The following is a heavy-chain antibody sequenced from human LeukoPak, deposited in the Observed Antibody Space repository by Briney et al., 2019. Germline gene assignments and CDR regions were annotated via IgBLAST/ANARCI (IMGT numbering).Heavy chain of an antibody. CDR2: IYYSGST. CDR1: GSSISRYY. D-gene: IGHD6-13*01. J-gene: IGHJ5*02. V-gene: IGHV4-59*01. CDR3: AREAIAAAGP. Sequence: SETLSVTCTVSGSSISRYYWSWIRQPPGKGLEWIGYIYYSGSTNYNPSLKSRVTISVDTSKNQFSLKLSSVTAADTAVYYCAREAIAAAGPWGQGTLVTVSS.